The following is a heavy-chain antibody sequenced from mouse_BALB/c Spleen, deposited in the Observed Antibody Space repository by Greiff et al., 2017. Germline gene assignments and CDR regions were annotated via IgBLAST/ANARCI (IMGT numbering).Heavy chain of an antibody. V-gene: IGHV5-9-3*01. Sequence: EVQLVESGGGLVKPGGSLKLSCAASGFPFSSYAMSWVRQTPEKRLEWVATISSGGSYTYYPDSVKGRFTISRDNAKNTLYLQMSSLRSEDTAMYYCARRDGYPYAMDYWGQGTSVTVSS. CDR3: ARRDGYPYAMDY. D-gene: IGHD2-3*01. CDR2: ISSGGSYT. J-gene: IGHJ4*01. CDR1: GFPFSSYA.